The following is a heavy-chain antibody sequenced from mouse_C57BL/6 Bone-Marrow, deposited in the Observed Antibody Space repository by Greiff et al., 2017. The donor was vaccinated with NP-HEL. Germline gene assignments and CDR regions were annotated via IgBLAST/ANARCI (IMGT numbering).Heavy chain of an antibody. Sequence: QVQLQQPGAELVKPGASVKMSCKASGYTFTSYWITWVKQRPGQGLEWIGDIYPGSGSTNYNEKFKSKATLTVDKSSSTAYMQLSSLTSEDAAVYYCARWDPCGYWGQGTTLTVSS. CDR1: GYTFTSYW. V-gene: IGHV1-55*01. D-gene: IGHD4-1*01. CDR3: ARWDPCGY. CDR2: IYPGSGST. J-gene: IGHJ2*01.